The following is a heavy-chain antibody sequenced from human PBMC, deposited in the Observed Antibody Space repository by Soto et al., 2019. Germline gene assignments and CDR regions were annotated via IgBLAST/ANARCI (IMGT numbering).Heavy chain of an antibody. D-gene: IGHD6-6*01. CDR3: ARGRDGDY. CDR2: ISAHNGNT. V-gene: IGHV1-18*01. Sequence: QVHLVQSGAEVKKPGASVKVSCKGSGYAFTTYGITWVRQAPGQGLEWMGWISAHNGNTNYAQKLQGRVTVTRDTSTSTAYMELRSVRSGDTAVYYCARGRDGDYWGQGALVTVSS. J-gene: IGHJ4*02. CDR1: GYAFTTYG.